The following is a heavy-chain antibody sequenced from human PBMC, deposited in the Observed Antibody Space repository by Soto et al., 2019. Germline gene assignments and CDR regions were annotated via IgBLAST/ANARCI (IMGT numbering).Heavy chain of an antibody. Sequence: QVQLVQSGAEVKKPGSSVKVSCKASGGTFSSYAISWVRQAPGQGLEWMGGIIPIFGTANYAQKFQGRVTITADESTSTADMELSSRRSEDTAVYYCARGLGYCSSTSCYKRSNYYYGMDVWGQGTTVTVSS. CDR2: IIPIFGTA. CDR1: GGTFSSYA. D-gene: IGHD2-2*01. V-gene: IGHV1-69*01. J-gene: IGHJ6*02. CDR3: ARGLGYCSSTSCYKRSNYYYGMDV.